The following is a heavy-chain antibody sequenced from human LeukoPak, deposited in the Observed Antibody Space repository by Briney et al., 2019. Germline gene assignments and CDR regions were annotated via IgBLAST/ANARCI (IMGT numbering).Heavy chain of an antibody. CDR3: AKSRAPTADPDAFDI. CDR1: GFNFGIIS. CDR2: ISGRGAET. Sequence: GGSLRLSCAASGFNFGIISMSWVRQAPGKGLEWVSTISGRGAETFYADSVKGRFTISRDNSENTVYLQMNSLRTEDTAVYYCAKSRAPTADPDAFDIWGQGTMVTVSS. J-gene: IGHJ3*02. V-gene: IGHV3-23*01. D-gene: IGHD1-14*01.